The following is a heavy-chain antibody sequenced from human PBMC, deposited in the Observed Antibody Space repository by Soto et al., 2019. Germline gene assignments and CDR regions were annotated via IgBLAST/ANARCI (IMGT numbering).Heavy chain of an antibody. J-gene: IGHJ4*02. Sequence: AGSLRLSCAASGFTFSSYAMHWVRQAPGKGLEWVAVISYDGSNKYYADSVKGRFTISRDNSKNTLYLQMNSLRAEDTAVYYCARDQDFDYWGQGTLVTVSS. CDR2: ISYDGSNK. CDR3: ARDQDFDY. V-gene: IGHV3-30-3*01. CDR1: GFTFSSYA.